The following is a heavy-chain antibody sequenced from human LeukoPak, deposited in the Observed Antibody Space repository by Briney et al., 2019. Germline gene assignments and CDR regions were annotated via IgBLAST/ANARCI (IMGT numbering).Heavy chain of an antibody. Sequence: QPGGSLRLSCVVSGLTFSNYCMTWVRQAPGKGLEWVANIKKDGSEKFYVDSVKGRFTISRDNAKNTLYLQMNSLRVEDTAVYYCARGYSVRGDYWGQGTLVTVSS. V-gene: IGHV3-7*01. D-gene: IGHD2-21*01. CDR1: GLTFSNYC. J-gene: IGHJ4*02. CDR3: ARGYSVRGDY. CDR2: IKKDGSEK.